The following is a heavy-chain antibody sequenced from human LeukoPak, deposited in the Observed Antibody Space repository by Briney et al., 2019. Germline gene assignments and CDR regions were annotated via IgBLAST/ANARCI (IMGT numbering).Heavy chain of an antibody. V-gene: IGHV3-30*18. CDR2: ISYDGSNK. D-gene: IGHD4-23*01. J-gene: IGHJ4*02. CDR3: AKDQRDDYGGNNFDY. CDR1: GFTFSSYG. Sequence: PGRSLRLCCAASGFTFSSYGMHWVRQAPGKGLEWVAVISYDGSNKYYADSVKGRFAISRDNSKNTLYLQMNSLGAEDTAVYYCAKDQRDDYGGNNFDYWGQGTLVTVSS.